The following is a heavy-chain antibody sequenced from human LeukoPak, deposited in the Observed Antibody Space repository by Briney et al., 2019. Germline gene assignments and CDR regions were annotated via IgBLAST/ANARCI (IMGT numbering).Heavy chain of an antibody. J-gene: IGHJ4*02. CDR3: AKQSTASGSWDY. CDR2: ISGGGGNT. Sequence: GGSLRLSCAASGFTFDNNAMTWVRQAPGEGLEWVSVISGGGGNTYYADSVKGRFTISRDNSKSTLYLQLNRLRAEDTAVYYCAKQSTASGSWDYWGQGTLLTVSS. D-gene: IGHD2-21*01. CDR1: GFTFDNNA. V-gene: IGHV3-23*01.